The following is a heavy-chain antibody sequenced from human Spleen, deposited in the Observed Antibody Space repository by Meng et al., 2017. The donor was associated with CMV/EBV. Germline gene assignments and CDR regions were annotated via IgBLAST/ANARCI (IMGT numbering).Heavy chain of an antibody. Sequence: GSLRLSCTVSGGSISSYYWSWIRQPPGKGLEWIGFIYYSGTTNYNPSLKSRVTMSLESSKNQFSLNLTSVTAADTAVYFCAREVAFGEPGRFDPWGQGTLVTVSS. J-gene: IGHJ5*02. CDR2: IYYSGTT. V-gene: IGHV4-59*01. CDR1: GGSISSYY. CDR3: AREVAFGEPGRFDP. D-gene: IGHD3-10*01.